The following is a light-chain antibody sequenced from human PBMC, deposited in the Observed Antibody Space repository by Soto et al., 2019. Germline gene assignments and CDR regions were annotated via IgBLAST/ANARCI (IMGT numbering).Light chain of an antibody. CDR3: QQYNNWWT. Sequence: EVVMTQSPATLSMYPGERASLSCRASQNVSSSLAWYQQKPGQAPRLLIYGASTRATGIPDRFSGSGSETEFTLTISSLQAEDFAIYYCQQYNNWWTFGQGTKVEIK. CDR2: GAS. CDR1: QNVSSS. V-gene: IGKV3-15*01. J-gene: IGKJ1*01.